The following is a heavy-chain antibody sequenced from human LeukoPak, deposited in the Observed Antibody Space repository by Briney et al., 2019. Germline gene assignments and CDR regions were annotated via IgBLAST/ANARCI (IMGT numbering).Heavy chain of an antibody. CDR2: INHSGST. D-gene: IGHD3-22*01. CDR3: ARSPDNYYDSSAYYFDY. Sequence: SETLSLTCAVYGGSFSGYYWSWIRQPPGKGLEWIGEINHSGSTNYNPSLKSRVTISVDTSKNQFSLKLSSVTAADTAVYYCARSPDNYYDSSAYYFDYWGQGTLVTVSS. V-gene: IGHV4-34*01. CDR1: GGSFSGYY. J-gene: IGHJ4*02.